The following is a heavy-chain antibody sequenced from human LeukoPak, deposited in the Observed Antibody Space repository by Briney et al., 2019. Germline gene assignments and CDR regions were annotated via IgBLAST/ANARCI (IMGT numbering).Heavy chain of an antibody. V-gene: IGHV4-30-2*01. Sequence: SQTLSLTCAVSGGSISSDGYSWSWIRQPPGKGLEWIGYIYHSGSTYYNPSLKSRVTISVDRSKNQFSLKLSSVTAADTAVYYCARGVEGSTGLFDYWGQGTLVTVSS. CDR3: ARGVEGSTGLFDY. J-gene: IGHJ4*02. CDR2: IYHSGST. D-gene: IGHD3-3*01. CDR1: GGSISSDGYS.